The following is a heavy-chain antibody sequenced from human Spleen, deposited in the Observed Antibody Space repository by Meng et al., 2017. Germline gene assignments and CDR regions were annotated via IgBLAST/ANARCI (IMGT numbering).Heavy chain of an antibody. V-gene: IGHV4-34*01. CDR2: INHSGST. Sequence: SETLSLTSDVYGGSFSGYYWSWIRQPPGKGLEWIGEINHSGSTNYNPSLKSRVTISVDTSKNQFSLKLSSVTAADTAVYYCARVNYDSNAFDIWGQGTMVTVSS. CDR1: GGSFSGYY. D-gene: IGHD3-16*01. CDR3: ARVNYDSNAFDI. J-gene: IGHJ3*02.